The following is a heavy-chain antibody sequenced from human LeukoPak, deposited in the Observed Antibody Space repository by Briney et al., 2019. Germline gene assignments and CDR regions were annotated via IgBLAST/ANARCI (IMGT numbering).Heavy chain of an antibody. Sequence: ASVKVSCKASGYTFTSYGISWVRQAPGQGLEWMGWINPNSGGTNYAQKFQGWVTMTRDTSISTAYMELSKLRSDDTAVYYCARKSLIWFGELSPDYWGQGTLVTVSS. CDR2: INPNSGGT. D-gene: IGHD3-10*01. CDR3: ARKSLIWFGELSPDY. V-gene: IGHV1-2*04. J-gene: IGHJ4*02. CDR1: GYTFTSYG.